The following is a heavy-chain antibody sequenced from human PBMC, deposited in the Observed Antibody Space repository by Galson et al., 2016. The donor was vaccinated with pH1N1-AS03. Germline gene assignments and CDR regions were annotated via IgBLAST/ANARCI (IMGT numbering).Heavy chain of an antibody. CDR1: GYSFTNYW. CDR2: IYLDDSDT. V-gene: IGHV5-51*01. Sequence: QSGAEVKKPGESLKISCQGSGYSFTNYWIGWVRQMPGKGLEWMGIIYLDDSDTRYSPSFQGQVTISADKSISTAYLQWSSLKASVTAMYYCARLTLSSGWPCDYWGQGTLVTVSS. D-gene: IGHD6-19*01. CDR3: ARLTLSSGWPCDY. J-gene: IGHJ4*01.